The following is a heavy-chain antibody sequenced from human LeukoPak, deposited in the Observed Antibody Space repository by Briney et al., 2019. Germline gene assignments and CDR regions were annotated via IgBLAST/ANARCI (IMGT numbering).Heavy chain of an antibody. CDR2: VIPILGTT. Sequence: SVKLSCNASGSSSSRAAISWVRQAPGQGLQWKGGVIPILGTTNYAQRFQDRVSITTDDSTSAAYMEFRRLRSVDTAVSYCARDDGSATMGVNSWGEGTLVTVSS. J-gene: IGHJ4*02. V-gene: IGHV1-69*05. CDR3: ARDDGSATMGVNS. CDR1: GSSSSRAA. D-gene: IGHD3-16*01.